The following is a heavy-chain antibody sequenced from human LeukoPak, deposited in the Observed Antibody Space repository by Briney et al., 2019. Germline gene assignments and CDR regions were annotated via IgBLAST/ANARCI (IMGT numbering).Heavy chain of an antibody. V-gene: IGHV3-30*03. CDR1: GFAFSNYA. CDR3: ARDDYGMDV. Sequence: GGSVRLSCAASGFAFSNYAMHWVRQAAGKGLEWVAVISYDGNKKYYADSVKGRFTISRDNSKNTLYLQMNSLRVEDTAVYYCARDDYGMDVWGQGTTVTVSS. CDR2: ISYDGNKK. J-gene: IGHJ6*02.